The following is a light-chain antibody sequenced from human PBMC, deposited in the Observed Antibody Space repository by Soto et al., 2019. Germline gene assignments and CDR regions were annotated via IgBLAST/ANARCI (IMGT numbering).Light chain of an antibody. CDR2: RNN. CDR3: AAWDDSLSGVV. CDR1: SSNIGSNY. V-gene: IGLV1-47*01. Sequence: QAVVTQPPSASGTPGQRVTISCSGSSSNIGSNYVYWYQQLPGTAPKLLIYRNNQRPSGVPDRFSGSKSGTSAALAISGLRYADEADYYCAAWDDSLSGVVFGGGTKLTVL. J-gene: IGLJ2*01.